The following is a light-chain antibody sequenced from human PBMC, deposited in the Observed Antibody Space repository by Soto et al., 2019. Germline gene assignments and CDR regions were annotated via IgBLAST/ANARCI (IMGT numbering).Light chain of an antibody. V-gene: IGLV2-14*01. CDR2: DVS. Sequence: QSVLTQPASVSGSPGQPITISCTGTSRDVGGYNYVSWYQQHPGKAPKLMIYDVSNRPSGVSNRFSGSKSGNTASLTISGLQAEDEADYYCSSYTSSSTPYVFGTGTKVTVL. CDR1: SRDVGGYNY. CDR3: SSYTSSSTPYV. J-gene: IGLJ1*01.